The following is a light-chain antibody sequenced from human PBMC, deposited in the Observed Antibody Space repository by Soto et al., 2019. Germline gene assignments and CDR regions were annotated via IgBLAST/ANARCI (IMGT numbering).Light chain of an antibody. CDR1: QSVDTTF. CDR3: QQYMSSVT. Sequence: EIVLTQSPGSLSLSPGQRATLSCRASQSVDTTFFAWYQKKPGQAPRLLIYGASKRATGIPDRFSGSGSGTDFTHIISRLEPEDFEVYYCQQYMSSVTFGQGTKVEIK. V-gene: IGKV3-20*01. J-gene: IGKJ1*01. CDR2: GAS.